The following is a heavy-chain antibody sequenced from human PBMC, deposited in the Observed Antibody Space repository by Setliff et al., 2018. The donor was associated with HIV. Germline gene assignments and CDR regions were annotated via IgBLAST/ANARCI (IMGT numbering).Heavy chain of an antibody. V-gene: IGHV3-74*01. CDR2: IDTDASHT. J-gene: IGHJ4*02. Sequence: GGSLRLSCAASGLTFSSHWMHWVRQAPGKGLVWVSYIDTDASHTIHADSVKGRFTISRDNAKNSVYLQMNSLRTEDTAVYYCARGGFGTGLDYWGLGALVTVSS. CDR1: GLTFSSHW. D-gene: IGHD6-13*01. CDR3: ARGGFGTGLDY.